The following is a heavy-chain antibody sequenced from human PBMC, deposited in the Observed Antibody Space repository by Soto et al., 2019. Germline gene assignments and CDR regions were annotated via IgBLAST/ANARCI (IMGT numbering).Heavy chain of an antibody. J-gene: IGHJ6*02. CDR2: ISYDGSNK. CDR3: AKDREVVTAIPRWHYYYYGMDV. CDR1: GFTFSSYG. D-gene: IGHD2-21*02. V-gene: IGHV3-30*18. Sequence: QVQLVESGGGAVQPGRSLRLSCAASGFTFSSYGMHWVRQAPGKGLEWVAVISYDGSNKYYADSVKGRFTISRDNSKNTLYLQMNSLRAEDTAVYYCAKDREVVTAIPRWHYYYYGMDVWGQGTTVTVSS.